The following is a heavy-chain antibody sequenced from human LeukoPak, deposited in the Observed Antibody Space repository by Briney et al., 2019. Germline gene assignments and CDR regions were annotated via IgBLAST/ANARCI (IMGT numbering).Heavy chain of an antibody. CDR2: IHYSGST. J-gene: IGHJ4*02. V-gene: IGHV4-30-4*01. CDR1: GGSVSSGNYY. Sequence: SETLSLTCTVSGGSVSSGNYYWSWTRQPPGKGLEWIAFIHYSGSTYHNPSLKSRVTVSVDTSKNQFSLKLSSVTAADTAVYYRARGPTVTDEGNFDHWGQGTLVTVSS. CDR3: ARGPTVTDEGNFDH. D-gene: IGHD4-17*01.